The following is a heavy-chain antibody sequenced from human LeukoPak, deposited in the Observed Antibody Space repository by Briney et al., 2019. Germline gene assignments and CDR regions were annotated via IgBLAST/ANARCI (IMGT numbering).Heavy chain of an antibody. D-gene: IGHD2-2*01. J-gene: IGHJ4*02. CDR2: INHSGST. Sequence: PSVTLSLTCAVYGGSFSGYYWSWIRQPPGKGLEWIGEINHSGSTNYNPSLKSRVTISVDTSKNQFSLKLSSVTAADTAVYYCARWGSTSYFDYWGQGTLVTVSS. V-gene: IGHV4-34*01. CDR3: ARWGSTSYFDY. CDR1: GGSFSGYY.